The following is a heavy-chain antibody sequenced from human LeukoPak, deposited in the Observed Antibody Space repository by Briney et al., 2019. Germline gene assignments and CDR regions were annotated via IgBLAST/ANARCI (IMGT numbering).Heavy chain of an antibody. CDR2: ISSSSSTI. CDR3: ARDAPIFGVVYDY. CDR1: GFTFSSYS. J-gene: IGHJ4*02. Sequence: GGSLRLSCAASGFTFSSYSMNWVRQAPGKGLEWVSYISSSSSTIYYADSVKGRFTISRDNAKNSLYLQMNSLRAEDTAVYYCARDAPIFGVVYDYWGQGTLVTVSS. V-gene: IGHV3-48*01. D-gene: IGHD3-3*01.